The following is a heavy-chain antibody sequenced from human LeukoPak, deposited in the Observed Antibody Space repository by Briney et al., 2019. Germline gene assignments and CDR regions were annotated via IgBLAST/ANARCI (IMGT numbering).Heavy chain of an antibody. Sequence: SETLSLTCNVSGGSLNPYYWSYIRQSPGKGLEWIGNIHYNGRPNYNPSLKSRVTISLDTSKKQFSLKLHSVTAADTAVYFCARTTSSYYYCTDVWGKGTTVTISS. CDR1: GGSLNPYY. CDR3: ARTTSSYYYCTDV. V-gene: IGHV4-59*01. J-gene: IGHJ6*03. D-gene: IGHD1-1*01. CDR2: IHYNGRP.